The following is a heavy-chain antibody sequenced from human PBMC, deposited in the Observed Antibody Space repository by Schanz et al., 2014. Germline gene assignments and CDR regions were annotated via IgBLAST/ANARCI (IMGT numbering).Heavy chain of an antibody. Sequence: VQLVESGGGLVKPGGSLRLSCAASGFTFSTYSMNWVRQAPGKGLEWVSYISRSSSTIYYADSVKGRFTISRDNSKNTLYLQMNSLRAEDTAVYYCARDRQQLVGRIGYYYGMDVWGQGTTVTVSS. V-gene: IGHV3-48*01. CDR2: ISRSSSTI. CDR1: GFTFSTYS. J-gene: IGHJ6*02. D-gene: IGHD6-13*01. CDR3: ARDRQQLVGRIGYYYGMDV.